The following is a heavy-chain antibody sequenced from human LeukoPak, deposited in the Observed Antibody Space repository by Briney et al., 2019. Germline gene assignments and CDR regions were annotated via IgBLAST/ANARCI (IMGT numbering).Heavy chain of an antibody. Sequence: GGSLRLSCAASGFTFSSYSMNWVRRAPGKGLEWVSYISSSSSTIYYADSVKGRFTISRDNAKNSLYLQMNSLRAEDTAVYYCARVFQGYYYYYLDVWGKGTTVTVSS. J-gene: IGHJ6*03. CDR1: GFTFSSYS. CDR3: ARVFQGYYYYYLDV. V-gene: IGHV3-48*04. CDR2: ISSSSSTI.